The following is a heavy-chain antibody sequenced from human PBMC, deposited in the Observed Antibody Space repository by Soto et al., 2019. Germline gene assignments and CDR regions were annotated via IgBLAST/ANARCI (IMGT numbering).Heavy chain of an antibody. CDR1: GGTFSSYT. CDR3: ARDEGVPLDCSGGSCYYYYHMDV. CDR2: IIPILGIA. J-gene: IGHJ6*03. D-gene: IGHD2-15*01. V-gene: IGHV1-69*04. Sequence: SVKVSCKASGGTFSSYTISWVRQAPGQGLEWMGSIIPILGIANYAQKFQGRVTITADKSTSTAYMELSSLRSEDTAVYYCARDEGVPLDCSGGSCYYYYHMDVWGKGTTVTVSS.